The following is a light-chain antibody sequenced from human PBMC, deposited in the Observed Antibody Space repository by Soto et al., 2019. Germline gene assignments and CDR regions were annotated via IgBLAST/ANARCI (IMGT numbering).Light chain of an antibody. CDR1: QSVSSSY. CDR3: QQYGSAPWT. Sequence: EIVLTQYPGTLSLSPGERATLSCRASQSVSSSYLAWYQQKPGQAPRLLIYGASSRATGIPDRFSGSGSGTDLTLTISRLEPEDFAVYYCQQYGSAPWTFGQGTKVEIK. J-gene: IGKJ1*01. V-gene: IGKV3-20*01. CDR2: GAS.